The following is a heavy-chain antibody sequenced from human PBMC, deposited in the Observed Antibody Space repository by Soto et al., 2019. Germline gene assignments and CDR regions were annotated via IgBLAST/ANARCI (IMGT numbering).Heavy chain of an antibody. CDR3: ARGNGGDTFDL. J-gene: IGHJ3*01. CDR1: GASLKSDGFY. V-gene: IGHV4-31*03. D-gene: IGHD2-8*01. CDR2: VYYSGAT. Sequence: QVQLQESGPGLVSPSQTLSLGCTVSGASLKSDGFYWSWIRQNPQNGLEWIGYVYYSGATHYNPSLKSRLTISLDTSKKQISLNLNSVAAAYTAVYYCARGNGGDTFDLWGQGTVVTVSS.